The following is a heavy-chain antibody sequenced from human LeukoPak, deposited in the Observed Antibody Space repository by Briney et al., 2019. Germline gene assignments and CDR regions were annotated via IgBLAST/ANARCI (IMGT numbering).Heavy chain of an antibody. CDR2: MSPNSGDT. D-gene: IGHD7-27*01. CDR1: GYTFTSYD. J-gene: IGHJ4*02. Sequence: ASVKVSCKASGYTFTSYDFNWVRQATGQRPEWMGWMSPNSGDTGYAQKFQDRVTMTRNTSISTAYMELSSLRSDDTAVYYCARGPPNWGYDYWGPGTLVTVST. CDR3: ARGPPNWGYDY. V-gene: IGHV1-8*01.